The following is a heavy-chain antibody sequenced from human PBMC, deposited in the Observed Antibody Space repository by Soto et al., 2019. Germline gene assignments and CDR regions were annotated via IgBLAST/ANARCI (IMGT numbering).Heavy chain of an antibody. D-gene: IGHD3-3*01. J-gene: IGHJ5*02. V-gene: IGHV4-59*01. CDR2: IYYSGST. CDR3: ARDLGYYDFTGEKNWFDP. Sequence: SETLSLTCTVSGGSISSYYWSWIRQPPGKGLEWIGYIYYSGSTNYNPSLKSRVTISVDTSKNQFSLKLSSVTAADTAVYYCARDLGYYDFTGEKNWFDPWGQGTLVTVSS. CDR1: GGSISSYY.